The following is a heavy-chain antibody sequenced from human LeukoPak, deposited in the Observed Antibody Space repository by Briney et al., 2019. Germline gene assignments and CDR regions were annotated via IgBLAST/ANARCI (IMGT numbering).Heavy chain of an antibody. CDR2: ISAYNGNT. Sequence: ASVKVSCKASGYTFTSYGISWVRQAPGQGLEWMGWISAYNGNTNCAQKLQGRVTMTTDTSTSTAYTELRSLRSDDTAVYYCARAHSLAVAGRVGYFDYWGQGTLVTVSS. V-gene: IGHV1-18*01. CDR1: GYTFTSYG. D-gene: IGHD6-19*01. CDR3: ARAHSLAVAGRVGYFDY. J-gene: IGHJ4*02.